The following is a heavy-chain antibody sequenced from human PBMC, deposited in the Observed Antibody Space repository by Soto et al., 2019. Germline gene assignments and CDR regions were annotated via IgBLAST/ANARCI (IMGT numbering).Heavy chain of an antibody. CDR3: ARDNRGYSYGYGLGYGMDV. CDR2: IWYDGSNK. CDR1: GFTFSSYG. D-gene: IGHD5-18*01. J-gene: IGHJ6*02. V-gene: IGHV3-33*01. Sequence: GGSLRLSCAASGFTFSSYGMHWVRQAPGKGLEWVAVIWYDGSNKYYADSVKGRFTISRDNSKNTLYLQMNSLRAEDTAVYYCARDNRGYSYGYGLGYGMDVWGQGTTVTVSS.